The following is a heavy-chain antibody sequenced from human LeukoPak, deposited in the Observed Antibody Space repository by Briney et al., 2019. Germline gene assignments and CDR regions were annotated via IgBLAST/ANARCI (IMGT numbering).Heavy chain of an antibody. Sequence: SETLSLTCAVSGGSISSYYWSWIRQPAGKGLEWIGRIYTSGSTNYNPSLKSRVTMSVDTSKNQFSLKLSSVTAADTAVYYCARDWGSGRYYDWYFELWGRGTLVTVSS. J-gene: IGHJ2*01. CDR2: IYTSGST. CDR3: ARDWGSGRYYDWYFEL. CDR1: GGSISSYY. V-gene: IGHV4-4*07. D-gene: IGHD1-26*01.